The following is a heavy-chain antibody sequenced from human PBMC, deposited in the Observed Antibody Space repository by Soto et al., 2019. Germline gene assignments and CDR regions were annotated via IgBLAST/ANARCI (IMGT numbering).Heavy chain of an antibody. CDR3: ARTYCAADCPRRDFDY. J-gene: IGHJ4*02. D-gene: IGHD2-21*02. V-gene: IGHV1-46*01. Sequence: QVQLVQSGAEVKEPGASVKVSCKASGYILSSYNMHWVRQAPGQGLEWMGMINPSGGRTSYAQKFHDRVTMTRDTSTKTVYMELSSLRSDDTAVYYCARTYCAADCPRRDFDYWGQGTLVTVSS. CDR2: INPSGGRT. CDR1: GYILSSYN.